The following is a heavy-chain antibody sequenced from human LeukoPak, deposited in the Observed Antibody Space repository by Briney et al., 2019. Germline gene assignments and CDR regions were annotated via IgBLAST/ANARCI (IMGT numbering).Heavy chain of an antibody. D-gene: IGHD6-19*01. CDR2: ISADNGNT. Sequence: ASVKVSCKASGYTFTSYAISWVRQAPGQGLEWMGWISADNGNTDYAQKFQGRVTITADKSTSTAYMELRSLTSDDTAVYYCARWRAGSRHYYFDYWGQGTLVTVSS. CDR3: ARWRAGSRHYYFDY. J-gene: IGHJ4*02. V-gene: IGHV1-18*01. CDR1: GYTFTSYA.